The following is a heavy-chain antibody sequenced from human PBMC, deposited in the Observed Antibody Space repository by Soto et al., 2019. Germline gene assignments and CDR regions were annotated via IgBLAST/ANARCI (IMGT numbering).Heavy chain of an antibody. D-gene: IGHD3-16*01. CDR3: TTVHDRRRYYHGMDV. J-gene: IGHJ6*02. Sequence: GGSLRLSCAASGFTFSDAWMTWVRQALGKGLEWVGRIKSKTDGGTTDYAAPVKGRITISRDDSKNTLYLQMNSLKTEDTAVYYCTTVHDRRRYYHGMDVWGQATTVTVSS. V-gene: IGHV3-15*01. CDR1: GFTFSDAW. CDR2: IKSKTDGGTT.